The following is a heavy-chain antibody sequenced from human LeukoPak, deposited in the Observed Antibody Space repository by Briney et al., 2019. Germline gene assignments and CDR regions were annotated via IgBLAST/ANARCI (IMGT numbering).Heavy chain of an antibody. CDR3: TGAMVRGGTAEFDY. J-gene: IGHJ4*02. CDR2: IYIDGST. D-gene: IGHD3-10*01. V-gene: IGHV3-53*01. CDR1: GFTVSGNY. Sequence: GGSLRLSCAASGFTVSGNYVTWVRQAPGKGLESVSVIYIDGSTYYADSVKGRFTISRDNSKNTLNLQMNSLRAEDTAVYYCTGAMVRGGTAEFDYWGRGTLVIVSS.